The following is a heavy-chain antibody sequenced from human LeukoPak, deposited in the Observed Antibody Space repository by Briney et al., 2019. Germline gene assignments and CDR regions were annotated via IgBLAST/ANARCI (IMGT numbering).Heavy chain of an antibody. J-gene: IGHJ4*02. V-gene: IGHV3-7*03. D-gene: IGHD1-1*01. CDR1: GFTFSNYW. Sequence: SGGSLRLSCAASGFTFSNYWMSWVRQAPGKGLEWVANIKQDGSEKNYVDSVKGRFTISRDNARNSLFLQMNSLRAEDTAVYYCARGAYFWKYWGQGTLVTVSS. CDR3: ARGAYFWKY. CDR2: IKQDGSEK.